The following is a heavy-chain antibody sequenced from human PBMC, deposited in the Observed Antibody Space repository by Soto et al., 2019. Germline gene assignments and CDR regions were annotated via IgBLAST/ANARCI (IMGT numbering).Heavy chain of an antibody. CDR2: IYYSGST. D-gene: IGHD6-13*01. CDR1: GGSISSYY. V-gene: IGHV4-59*08. Sequence: QVQLQESGPGLVKPSETLSLTCTVSGGSISSYYWSWFRQPPGKGLEWIGYIYYSGSTNYNPPLKSRVTISVDTSKNQFSLKLSSVTAADAAVYYCERRAAAAGTAVRGYYYYMDVWGKGTTVTVSS. J-gene: IGHJ6*03. CDR3: ERRAAAAGTAVRGYYYYMDV.